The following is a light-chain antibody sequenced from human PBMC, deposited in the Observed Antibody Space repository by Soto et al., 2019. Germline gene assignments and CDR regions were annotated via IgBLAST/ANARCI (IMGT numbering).Light chain of an antibody. V-gene: IGLV2-23*01. CDR2: EGT. Sequence: QSALTQPDSVSGSPGQSITISCTGTSSDVGTYNLVSRYQQHPGKAPKLMVYEGTKRPSGVSNRFSGSKSGNTASLTISGLQAEDEADYYCCSYVGSSTYVFGTGTKSPS. J-gene: IGLJ1*01. CDR1: SSDVGTYNL. CDR3: CSYVGSSTYV.